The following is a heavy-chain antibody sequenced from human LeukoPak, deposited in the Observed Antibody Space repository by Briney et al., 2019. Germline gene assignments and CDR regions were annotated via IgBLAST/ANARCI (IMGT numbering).Heavy chain of an antibody. J-gene: IGHJ5*02. Sequence: KPSETLSLTCTVSGDSITSYYWSWVRQPPGKGLEWIGYIYYTGSTNYNPSLKSRVTMSVDTSKNQFSLKLTSVTAADTALYYCARDLSAWFDPWGQGTLVTVSS. CDR1: GDSITSYY. CDR3: ARDLSAWFDP. CDR2: IYYTGST. V-gene: IGHV4-59*01.